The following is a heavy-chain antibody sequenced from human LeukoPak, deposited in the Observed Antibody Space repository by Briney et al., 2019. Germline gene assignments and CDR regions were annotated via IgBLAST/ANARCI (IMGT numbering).Heavy chain of an antibody. CDR3: AKTHGYFDQ. V-gene: IGHV3-23*01. J-gene: IGHJ4*02. CDR2: ISGSGETI. Sequence: GGSLRLSCAASGFTFSSYGMTWLRQTPAKGLEWVSAISGSGETIYYSDSVKGRFTISRDNSKNTLFLQMNSLRVEDAAMYYCAKTHGYFDQWGQGTLVAVSS. D-gene: IGHD3-22*01. CDR1: GFTFSSYG.